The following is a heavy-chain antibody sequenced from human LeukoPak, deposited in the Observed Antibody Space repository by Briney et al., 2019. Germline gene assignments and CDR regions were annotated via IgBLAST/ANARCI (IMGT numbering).Heavy chain of an antibody. Sequence: PGGSLRLSCAVSGFTVSNNYMSWVRQAPGKGLEWVSAISGSGGSTYYADSVKGRFTISRDNSKNTLYLQMNSLRAEDTAVYYCAKDSWGLYGGLYYFDYWGQGTLVTVSS. CDR2: ISGSGGST. V-gene: IGHV3-23*01. D-gene: IGHD4/OR15-4a*01. J-gene: IGHJ4*02. CDR1: GFTVSNNY. CDR3: AKDSWGLYGGLYYFDY.